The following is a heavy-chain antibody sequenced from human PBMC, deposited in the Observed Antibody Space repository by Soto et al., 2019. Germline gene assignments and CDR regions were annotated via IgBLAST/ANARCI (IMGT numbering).Heavy chain of an antibody. V-gene: IGHV3-23*01. Sequence: EVQLLESGGGSVQPGGSLRLSCAASGFTFSNYAMSWVRQAPGKGLEWVSFVSGNGGSTSYADSVKGRFTTSRDNSKNTLYLQINGLRAEDTAVYYCARNDPYNWFDPWGQGTLVTVSS. CDR3: ARNDPYNWFDP. CDR2: VSGNGGST. CDR1: GFTFSNYA. J-gene: IGHJ5*02.